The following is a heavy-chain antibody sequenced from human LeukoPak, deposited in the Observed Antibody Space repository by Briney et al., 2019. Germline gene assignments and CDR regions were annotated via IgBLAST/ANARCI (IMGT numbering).Heavy chain of an antibody. D-gene: IGHD6-19*01. CDR1: GGSISSSSYY. J-gene: IGHJ4*02. Sequence: PSETLSLTCTVSGGSISSSSYYWGWIRQPPGKGLEWIGSIYYSGSTYYNPSLKSRVTISVDTSKNQFSLKLSPVTAADTAVYYCARWDSSGWYPSVWGQGTLVTVSS. CDR3: ARWDSSGWYPSV. V-gene: IGHV4-39*07. CDR2: IYYSGST.